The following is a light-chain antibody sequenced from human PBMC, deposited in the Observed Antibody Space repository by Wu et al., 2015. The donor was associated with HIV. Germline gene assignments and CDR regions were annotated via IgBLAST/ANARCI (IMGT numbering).Light chain of an antibody. CDR3: QQYSAGLT. CDR1: QGISNF. Sequence: IQMTQSPSSLSASTGDRVTITCRASQGISNFLAWYQQKPGKAPKLLIYAASTLHNGVPSRFSGSGSGTDFTLTISYLQSEDFATYYCQQYSAGLTFGGGTKVEIK. CDR2: AAS. V-gene: IGKV1-8*01. J-gene: IGKJ4*01.